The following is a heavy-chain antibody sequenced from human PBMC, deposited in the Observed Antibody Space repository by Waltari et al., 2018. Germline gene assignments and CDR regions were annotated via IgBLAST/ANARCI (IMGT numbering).Heavy chain of an antibody. CDR1: GRTFSSYA. CDR3: ASTLSRDGYGAAEYFQH. CDR2: LIPICGTA. Sequence: QVQLVQSGAEVKKPGSSVKFSCKASGRTFSSYAISWVRQATGQGLEWTGGLIPICGTANYEQKFQGRVTIPADESTSTAYMELSSLRSEDTAVYYCASTLSRDGYGAAEYFQHWGQGTLVTVSS. D-gene: IGHD5-12*01. V-gene: IGHV1-69*12. J-gene: IGHJ1*01.